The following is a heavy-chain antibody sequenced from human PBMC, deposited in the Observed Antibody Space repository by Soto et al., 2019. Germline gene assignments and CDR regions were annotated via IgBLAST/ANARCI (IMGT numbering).Heavy chain of an antibody. V-gene: IGHV4-39*01. Sequence: TLSLTCTVSGGSISSSSYYWGWIRQPPGKGLEWIGSIYYSGSTYYNPSLKSRVTISVDTPKNQFSLKLSSVTAADTAVYYCARQLEVGATPEDYYYGMDVWGQGTTVTVSS. CDR1: GGSISSSSYY. CDR2: IYYSGST. J-gene: IGHJ6*02. D-gene: IGHD1-26*01. CDR3: ARQLEVGATPEDYYYGMDV.